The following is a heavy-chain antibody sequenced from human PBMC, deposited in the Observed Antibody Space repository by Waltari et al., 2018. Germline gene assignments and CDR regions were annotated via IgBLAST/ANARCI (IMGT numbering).Heavy chain of an antibody. CDR3: AKDLTARGNGMDV. CDR1: GFTSSSDG. J-gene: IGHJ6*02. CDR2: IRYDGSNK. V-gene: IGHV3-30*02. Sequence: QVQLVESGGGVVQPGGSMRLSCAASGFTSSSDGMHWVRQAQGKGLDWVAFIRYDGSNKYYADSVKGRFTISRDNSKNTLYLQMNSLRAEDTAVYYCAKDLTARGNGMDVWGQGTTVTVSS. D-gene: IGHD7-27*01.